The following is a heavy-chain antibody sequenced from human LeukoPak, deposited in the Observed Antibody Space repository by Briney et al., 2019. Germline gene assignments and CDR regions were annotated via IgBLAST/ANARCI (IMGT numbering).Heavy chain of an antibody. D-gene: IGHD4-17*01. CDR2: IYHSGST. CDR3: AREGDYSNWFDP. V-gene: IGHV4-59*01. Sequence: SETLSLTCTVSGGSISSYYWSWIRQPPGKGLEWIGYIYHSGSTYYNPSLKSRVTISVDTSKNQFSLKLSSVTAADTAVYYCAREGDYSNWFDPWGQGTLVTVSS. J-gene: IGHJ5*02. CDR1: GGSISSYY.